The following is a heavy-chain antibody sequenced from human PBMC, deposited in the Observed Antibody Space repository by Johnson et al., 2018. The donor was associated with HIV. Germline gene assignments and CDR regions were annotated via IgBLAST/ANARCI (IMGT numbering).Heavy chain of an antibody. J-gene: IGHJ3*02. D-gene: IGHD5-18*01. CDR1: GLNVSSTY. V-gene: IGHV3-66*03. CDR3: AKGRYGGAFEI. CDR2: MYRGGST. Sequence: VQLVESGGGLIQPGGSLRLSCAASGLNVSSTYMSWVRQAPGKGLEWVSVMYRGGSTYYPDSVKGRSTISRDNSKDMLYLQMNSLRAEDMAVYYCAKGRYGGAFEIWGQGTMVTVSS.